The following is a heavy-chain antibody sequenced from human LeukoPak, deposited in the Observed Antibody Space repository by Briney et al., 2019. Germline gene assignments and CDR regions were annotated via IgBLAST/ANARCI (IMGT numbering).Heavy chain of an antibody. Sequence: GGSLRLSCAASGCTFSSYSMNWVRQAPGKGLEWISYISSSTSTIYYADSVKGRFTISRDNAKNSLYLQMNSLRDEDTAVYYCARAQYYDSSGYYYEDYFQHWGQGTLVTVSS. V-gene: IGHV3-48*02. CDR2: ISSSTSTI. CDR3: ARAQYYDSSGYYYEDYFQH. J-gene: IGHJ1*01. D-gene: IGHD3-22*01. CDR1: GCTFSSYS.